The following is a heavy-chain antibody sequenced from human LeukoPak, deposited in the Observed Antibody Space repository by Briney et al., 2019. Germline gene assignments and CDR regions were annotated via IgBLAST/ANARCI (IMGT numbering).Heavy chain of an antibody. Sequence: ASVKVSCKASGYTFTGYYMHWVRQAPGQGLEWMGWINPNSGGTNYAQKLQGRVTMTTDTSTSTAYMELRSLRSDDTAVYYCARDKTTRHPVRTRGPYLPIDYWGQGTLVTVSS. V-gene: IGHV1-2*02. CDR1: GYTFTGYY. CDR3: ARDKTTRHPVRTRGPYLPIDY. CDR2: INPNSGGT. D-gene: IGHD4-11*01. J-gene: IGHJ4*02.